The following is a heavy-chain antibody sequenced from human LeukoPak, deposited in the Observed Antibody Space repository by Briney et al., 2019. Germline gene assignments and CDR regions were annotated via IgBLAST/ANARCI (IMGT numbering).Heavy chain of an antibody. CDR1: GGSISSSSYY. D-gene: IGHD3-10*01. CDR3: ARVGPITMVRTPYPWGNWFDP. CDR2: IYYSGST. Sequence: NPSETLSLTCTVSGGSISSSSYYWGWIRQPPGKGLEWIGSIYYSGSTNYNPSLKSRVTISVDTSKNQFSLKLSSVTAADTAVYYCARVGPITMVRTPYPWGNWFDPWGQGTLVTVSS. J-gene: IGHJ5*02. V-gene: IGHV4-39*07.